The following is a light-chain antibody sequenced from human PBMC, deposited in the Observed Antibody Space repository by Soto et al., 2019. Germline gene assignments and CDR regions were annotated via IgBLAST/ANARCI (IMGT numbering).Light chain of an antibody. J-gene: IGKJ5*01. Sequence: EIVLAQSPVTLSFSPWERVTFSCSASQSVTSYLAWYQQKPGQAPRLLIYDASNRATGIPARFSGSGSGTDFTLTISSLQPEDFSVYYCQQRSSWPLITFGQGTRLEIK. CDR2: DAS. V-gene: IGKV3-11*01. CDR1: QSVTSY. CDR3: QQRSSWPLIT.